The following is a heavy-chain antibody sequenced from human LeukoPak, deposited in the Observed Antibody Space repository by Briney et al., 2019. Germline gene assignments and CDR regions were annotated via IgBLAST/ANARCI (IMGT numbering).Heavy chain of an antibody. D-gene: IGHD6-13*01. CDR3: ARGYSSSWYLYYYYDMDV. Sequence: GGSLRLSCAASGFTFSSYWMHWVRQAPGKGLVWVSRINSDGSSTSYADSVKGRFTISRDNAKNTLYLQMNSLRAEDTAVYYCARGYSSSWYLYYYYDMDVWGQGTTVTVSS. V-gene: IGHV3-74*01. CDR1: GFTFSSYW. CDR2: INSDGSST. J-gene: IGHJ6*02.